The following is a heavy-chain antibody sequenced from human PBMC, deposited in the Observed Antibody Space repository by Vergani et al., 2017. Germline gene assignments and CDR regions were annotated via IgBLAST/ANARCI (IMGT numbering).Heavy chain of an antibody. V-gene: IGHV4-38-2*01. CDR1: GYSIRNGYY. CDR2: IYHSGST. Sequence: QVQLLESGPGLLKPSETLSLTCAVSGYSIRNGYYWGWIRQPPGKGLEWIGSIYHSGSTHYNPSLKSRVTISVDTSKNDFSLKVTSVTAADTAVYYCTRQPQEGASGPPSVPTWGQGISVIVSS. D-gene: IGHD5-12*01. J-gene: IGHJ4*02. CDR3: TRQPQEGASGPPSVPT.